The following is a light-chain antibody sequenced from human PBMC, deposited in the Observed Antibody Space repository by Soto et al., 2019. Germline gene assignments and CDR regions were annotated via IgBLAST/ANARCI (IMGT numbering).Light chain of an antibody. J-gene: IGLJ3*02. Sequence: QSVLTQPPSASGTPGQRVTISCSGTSSNIGTYTVNWYQQQPGTAPKLLIYTDYQRPSGVPDRLSGSKSGTSASLAINGLHSEDEADYYCASWDANLNGVVFGGGTKLTVL. CDR3: ASWDANLNGVV. CDR2: TDY. V-gene: IGLV1-44*01. CDR1: SSNIGTYT.